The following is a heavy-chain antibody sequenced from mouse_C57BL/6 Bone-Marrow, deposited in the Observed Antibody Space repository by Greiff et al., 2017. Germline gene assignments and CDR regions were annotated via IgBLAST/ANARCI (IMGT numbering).Heavy chain of an antibody. CDR3: ARDTAQATWFAY. V-gene: IGHV3-6*01. CDR2: ISYDGSQ. D-gene: IGHD3-2*02. Sequence: DVLFVESGPGLVKPSQSLSLTCSVTGYSITSGYYWNWIRQFPGNKLEWMGSISYDGSQNYNQSLKNRISITRDPSKNLFFLKLNSVTTEDTATYYCARDTAQATWFAYWGQGTLVTVSA. J-gene: IGHJ3*01. CDR1: GYSITSGYY.